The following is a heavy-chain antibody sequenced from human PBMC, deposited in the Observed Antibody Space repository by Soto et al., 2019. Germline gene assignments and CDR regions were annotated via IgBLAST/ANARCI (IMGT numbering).Heavy chain of an antibody. D-gene: IGHD2-15*01. CDR2: ISGSGGST. CDR1: GFTFSLYA. CDR3: AKETGAYCGGGTCHLSRFDC. Sequence: GGSLRLSCAASGFTFSLYAMSWVRQAPGKGLEWVSAISGSGGSTYYADSVKGRFSISRDNSKNTLYLQVNSLRAEDTAVYYCAKETGAYCGGGTCHLSRFDCWGQGTLVTVSS. J-gene: IGHJ4*02. V-gene: IGHV3-23*01.